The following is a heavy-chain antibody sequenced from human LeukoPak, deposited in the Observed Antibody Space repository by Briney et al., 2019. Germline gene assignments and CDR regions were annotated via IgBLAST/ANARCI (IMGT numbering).Heavy chain of an antibody. V-gene: IGHV4-61*01. Sequence: PSETLSLTCTVSGGSVSSGSYYWSWIRQPPGKGLEWIGYIYYSGSTNYNPSLKSRVTISVDTSKNQFSLKLSSVTAADTAVYYCARDLRSVAGTYYYYGMDVWGQGTTVTVSS. J-gene: IGHJ6*02. D-gene: IGHD6-19*01. CDR1: GGSVSSGSYY. CDR3: ARDLRSVAGTYYYYGMDV. CDR2: IYYSGST.